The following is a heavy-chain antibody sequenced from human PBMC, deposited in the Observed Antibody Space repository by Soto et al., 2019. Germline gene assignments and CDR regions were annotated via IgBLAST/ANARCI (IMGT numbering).Heavy chain of an antibody. J-gene: IGHJ4*02. CDR1: GFTFSIYA. CDR2: ISGSGGST. CDR3: AKDQGVYGSLFDY. V-gene: IGHV3-23*01. D-gene: IGHD3-10*01. Sequence: PGGSLRLSCAASGFTFSIYAVSWVRQAPGKGLEWVSAISGSGGSTYYADSVKGRFTISRDNSKNTLYLQMNSLRAEDTAVYYCAKDQGVYGSLFDYWGQGTLVTVSS.